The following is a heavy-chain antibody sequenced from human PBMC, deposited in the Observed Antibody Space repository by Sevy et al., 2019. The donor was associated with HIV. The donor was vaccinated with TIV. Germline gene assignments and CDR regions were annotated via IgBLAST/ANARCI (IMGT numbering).Heavy chain of an antibody. J-gene: IGHJ4*02. CDR1: GFTFSSYW. D-gene: IGHD3-3*01. V-gene: IGHV3-7*03. CDR2: IKQDGSEK. CDR3: ARAWSLYYFDY. Sequence: GGSLRLSCAASGFTFSSYWMSWVRQAPGKGLEWVANIKQDGSEKYYVDSVKGRFTISIDNAKNSLYLQMNSLTAEDTAVYYCARAWSLYYFDYWGQGTLVTVSS.